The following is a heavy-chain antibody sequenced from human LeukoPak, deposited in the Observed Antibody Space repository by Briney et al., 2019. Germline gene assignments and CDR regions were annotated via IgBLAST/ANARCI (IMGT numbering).Heavy chain of an antibody. J-gene: IGHJ4*02. CDR2: INAGNGNT. D-gene: IGHD5-18*01. V-gene: IGHV1-3*01. CDR1: GYTFTSYA. CDR3: ARLSGYSCGASYFDY. Sequence: ASVKVSCKASGYTFTSYAMHWVRQAPGQRLEWMGWINAGNGNTKYSQKFQGRVTITRDTSASTAYMELSSLRSEDTAVYYCARLSGYSCGASYFDYWGQGTLVTVSS.